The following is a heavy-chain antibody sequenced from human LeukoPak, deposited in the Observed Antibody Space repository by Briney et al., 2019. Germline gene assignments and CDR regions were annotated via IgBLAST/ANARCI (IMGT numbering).Heavy chain of an antibody. CDR3: ARGPLWYFDL. J-gene: IGHJ2*01. D-gene: IGHD6-25*01. V-gene: IGHV3-74*01. CDR2: INGDGSST. CDR1: GFTFSSYW. Sequence: AGSLKLSCAASGFTFSSYWMHWVRQAPGKGLVWVSRINGDGSSTAYADSVKGRFTISRDNAKNTLYLQMNSLAAEDTAVYYCARGPLWYFDLWGRGTLVTVSS.